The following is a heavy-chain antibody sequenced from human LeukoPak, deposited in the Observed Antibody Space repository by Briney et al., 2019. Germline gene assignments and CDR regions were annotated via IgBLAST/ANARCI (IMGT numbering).Heavy chain of an antibody. CDR1: GYTFIGDY. CDR2: INPNSGGT. CDR3: ARGGRSGYYYYMDV. V-gene: IGHV1-2*02. J-gene: IGHJ6*03. D-gene: IGHD2-15*01. Sequence: ASVKVFCKASGYTFIGDYMHWVRQAPGQGLEWMGWINPNSGGTNYAQKFQGRVTMTRDTSINTAYMELSRLRSDDTAVYYCARGGRSGYYYYMDVWGKGTTVTVS.